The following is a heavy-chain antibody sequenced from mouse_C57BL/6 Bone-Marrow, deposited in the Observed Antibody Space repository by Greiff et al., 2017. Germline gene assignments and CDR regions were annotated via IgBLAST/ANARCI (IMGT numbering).Heavy chain of an antibody. V-gene: IGHV3-6*01. Sequence: VQLQQSGPGLVKPSQSLSLTCSVTGYSITSGYYWNWIRQFPGNKLEWMGYISYDGSNKYNPSLKNRISITRDTSKNQFFLKLNSVTTEDTATYYCARGAGFYGYVFAYWGQGTLVTVSA. J-gene: IGHJ3*01. CDR2: ISYDGSN. D-gene: IGHD2-2*01. CDR3: ARGAGFYGYVFAY. CDR1: GYSITSGYY.